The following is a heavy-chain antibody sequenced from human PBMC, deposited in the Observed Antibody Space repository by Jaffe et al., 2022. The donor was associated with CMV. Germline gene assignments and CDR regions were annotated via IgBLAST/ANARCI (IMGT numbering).Heavy chain of an antibody. V-gene: IGHV4-59*01. D-gene: IGHD4-17*01. J-gene: IGHJ6*02. CDR1: GGSISSYY. CDR3: ARDRGYGEGTSVGMDV. CDR2: IYYSGST. Sequence: QVQLQESGPGLVKPSETLSLTCTVSGGSISSYYWSWIRQPPGKGLEWIGYIYYSGSTNYNPSLKSRVTISVDTSKNQFSLKLSSVTAADTAVYYCARDRGYGEGTSVGMDVWGQGTTVTVSS.